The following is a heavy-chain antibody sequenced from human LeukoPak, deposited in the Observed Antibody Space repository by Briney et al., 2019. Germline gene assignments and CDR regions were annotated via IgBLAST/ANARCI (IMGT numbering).Heavy chain of an antibody. CDR1: GFTFSSYW. J-gene: IGHJ6*02. Sequence: PGGSLRLSCTASGFTFSSYWMSWVRQAPGKGLEWVANINQLGSERNYVDSVRGRFTISRDNAKNSLYLQMNSLRAEDTAVYYCARDFPGAPPYYGMDVWGQGTTVTVSS. D-gene: IGHD3-10*01. CDR2: INQLGSER. CDR3: ARDFPGAPPYYGMDV. V-gene: IGHV3-7*01.